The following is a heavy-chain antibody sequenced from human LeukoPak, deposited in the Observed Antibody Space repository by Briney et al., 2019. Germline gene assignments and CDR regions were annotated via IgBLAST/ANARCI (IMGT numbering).Heavy chain of an antibody. J-gene: IGHJ3*02. D-gene: IGHD6-13*01. Sequence: SETLSLTCTVSGGSISSYYWSWIRQPPGKGLEWIGYIYYSGSTNYNPSLKSRVTISLDTSKNQFSLKLSSVSAADTAVYYCARDEGNLYSTTYASNIWGQGTMVTVSS. CDR3: ARDEGNLYSTTYASNI. CDR1: GGSISSYY. V-gene: IGHV4-59*01. CDR2: IYYSGST.